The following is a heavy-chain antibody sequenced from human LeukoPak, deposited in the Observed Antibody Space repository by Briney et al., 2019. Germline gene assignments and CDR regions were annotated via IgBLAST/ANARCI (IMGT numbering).Heavy chain of an antibody. J-gene: IGHJ6*03. D-gene: IGHD2-2*01. CDR2: ISGSGGST. CDR1: GFTFSSYA. V-gene: IGHV3-23*01. CDR3: AKDYRDCSSTSCYYYYYMDV. Sequence: GGSLRLSYAASGFTFSSYAMSWVRQAPGKGLEWVSAISGSGGSTYYADSVKGRFTISRDNSKNTLYLQMNSLRAEDTAVYYCAKDYRDCSSTSCYYYYYMDVWGKGTTVTVSS.